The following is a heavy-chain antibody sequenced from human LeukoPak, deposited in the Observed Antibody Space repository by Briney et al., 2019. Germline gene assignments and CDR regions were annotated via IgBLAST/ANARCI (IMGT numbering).Heavy chain of an antibody. CDR1: GFIFSDYY. V-gene: IGHV3-11*01. D-gene: IGHD4-23*01. Sequence: GGSLRLSCAASGFIFSDYYMSWVRQAPGKGLEWVSYISSSGSTKYYADSVKGRFTISRDNAKKSLNLQMNSLRAEDTAVYYCVIYFADYGGNSMDYWGQGTLVTVSS. CDR2: ISSSGSTK. CDR3: VIYFADYGGNSMDY. J-gene: IGHJ4*02.